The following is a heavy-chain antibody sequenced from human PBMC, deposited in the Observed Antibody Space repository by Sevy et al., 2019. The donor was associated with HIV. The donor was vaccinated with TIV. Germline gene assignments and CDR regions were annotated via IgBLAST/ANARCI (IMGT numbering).Heavy chain of an antibody. J-gene: IGHJ5*02. D-gene: IGHD2-8*01. Sequence: GGSLRLSCTASGFTFSSYDMNWVRQAPGKGLEWVSKISSSVSSIYYADSVKGRFTISRDNAKNSLNLQMNSLRAEDTVVYYCTRNGGAFDNGFDPWGQGTLVTVSS. V-gene: IGHV3-48*03. CDR3: TRNGGAFDNGFDP. CDR2: ISSSVSSI. CDR1: GFTFSSYD.